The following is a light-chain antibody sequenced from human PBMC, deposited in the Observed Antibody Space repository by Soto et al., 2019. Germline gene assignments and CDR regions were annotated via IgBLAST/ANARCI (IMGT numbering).Light chain of an antibody. CDR1: QSVLSSSNNKNY. Sequence: DIVMTQPPDSLAVSLGERATINCKSSQSVLSSSNNKNYLAWYQQNPGQPPRLLFYWASTRESGVPDRFSGSGSGTDFTLPISSLQTEDVAVYYCQQYYRTPLAFGGGTKVEIK. J-gene: IGKJ4*01. CDR3: QQYYRTPLA. V-gene: IGKV4-1*01. CDR2: WAS.